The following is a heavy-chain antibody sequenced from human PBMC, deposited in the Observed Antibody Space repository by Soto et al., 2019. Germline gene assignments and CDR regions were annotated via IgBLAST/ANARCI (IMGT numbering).Heavy chain of an antibody. CDR1: GDSISSLY. CDR2: IYYSGSI. V-gene: IGHV4-59*08. Sequence: SETLSLTCTVSGDSISSLYWSWIRQPPGKGLEWIGYIYYSGSINYNPSLKSRVTISVDPSKNQFSLRLSSVTAADTAVYYCARRGGSGYGFGYFDYWGQGTLVTVSS. J-gene: IGHJ4*02. CDR3: ARRGGSGYGFGYFDY. D-gene: IGHD3-22*01.